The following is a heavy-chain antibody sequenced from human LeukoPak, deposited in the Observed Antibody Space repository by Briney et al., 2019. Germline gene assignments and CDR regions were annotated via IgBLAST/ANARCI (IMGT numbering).Heavy chain of an antibody. CDR2: IRYDGSNK. CDR1: GFTFSSYE. CDR3: AKDGRVDTAMEWGYYYYYYMDV. J-gene: IGHJ6*03. D-gene: IGHD5-18*01. V-gene: IGHV3-30*02. Sequence: PGGSLRLSCAASGFTFSSYEMNWVRQAPGKGLEWVAFIRYDGSNKYYADSVKGRFTISRDNSKNTLYLQMNSLRAEDTAVYYCAKDGRVDTAMEWGYYYYYYMDVWGKGTTVTISS.